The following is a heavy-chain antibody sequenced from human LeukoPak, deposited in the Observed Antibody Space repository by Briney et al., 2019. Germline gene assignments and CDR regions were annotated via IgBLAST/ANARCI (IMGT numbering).Heavy chain of an antibody. J-gene: IGHJ4*02. CDR3: ARRAGAYSHPYDY. Sequence: GGSLRLSCAASGFTFSIYAMSWVRQAPGKGLEWVSTVSGSGHSTFYADSVKGRFTISRDNSKNTLYLQMSSLRAEDTAFYYCARRAGAYSHPYDYWGQGTLVTVSS. D-gene: IGHD4/OR15-4a*01. CDR2: VSGSGHST. CDR1: GFTFSIYA. V-gene: IGHV3-23*01.